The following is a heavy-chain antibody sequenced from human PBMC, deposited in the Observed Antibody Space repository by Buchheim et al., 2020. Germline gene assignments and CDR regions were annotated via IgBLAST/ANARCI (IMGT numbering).Heavy chain of an antibody. CDR1: GGSISNSAYF. Sequence: QLQLQESGPGLVKPSETLSLTCTVSGGSISNSAYFWGWIRQPPGKGPEWVATIRYSRTTYFNPSLQNRVTISVDTSTNQFSLTLRSVTAADTALYYCARENRDGYRNGVDVWGQGTT. CDR2: IRYSRTT. V-gene: IGHV4-39*07. J-gene: IGHJ6*02. CDR3: ARENRDGYRNGVDV. D-gene: IGHD5-24*01.